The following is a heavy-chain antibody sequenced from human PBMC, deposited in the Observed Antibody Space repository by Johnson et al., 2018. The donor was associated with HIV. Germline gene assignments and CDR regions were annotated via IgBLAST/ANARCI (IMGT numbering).Heavy chain of an antibody. CDR2: ISYDGSNK. V-gene: IGHV3-30-3*01. J-gene: IGHJ3*02. CDR3: AKEDRITVTRVTWGAFDI. D-gene: IGHD4-17*01. CDR1: GFTFSSYA. Sequence: QVQLVESGGGVVQPGRSLRLSCAASGFTFSSYAMHWVRQTPGKGLEWVAVISYDGSNKYYADSVKGRFTISRDNSKNTLYLQMTSLRAEDTAVYYCAKEDRITVTRVTWGAFDIWGQGTMVTVSS.